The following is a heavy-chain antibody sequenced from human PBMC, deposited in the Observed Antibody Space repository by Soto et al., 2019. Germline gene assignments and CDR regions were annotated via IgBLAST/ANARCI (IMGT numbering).Heavy chain of an antibody. D-gene: IGHD3-3*01. CDR1: GGTFSSYA. J-gene: IGHJ4*02. Sequence: SVKVSCKAPGGTFSSYAISWVRQAPGQGLEWMGGIIPIFGTANYAQKFQGRVTITADESTSTAYMELSSLRSEDTAVYYCAKVAKSGVVIEYFDSWGQGSLVTVSS. V-gene: IGHV1-69*13. CDR2: IIPIFGTA. CDR3: AKVAKSGVVIEYFDS.